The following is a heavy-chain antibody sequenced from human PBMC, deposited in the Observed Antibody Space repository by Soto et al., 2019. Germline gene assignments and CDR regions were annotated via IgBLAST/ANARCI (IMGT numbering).Heavy chain of an antibody. CDR3: AREAGYEEQLGQQLQDC. CDR2: IWHDGTNE. V-gene: IGHV3-33*01. J-gene: IGHJ4*02. CDR1: GFTFRNYG. D-gene: IGHD6-13*01. Sequence: GGSLRLSCAASGFTFRNYGMHWVRQAPGKGLEWVAGIWHDGTNENYGDSVKGRFTISRDNSRNTLWLQMNGLRSEDTAVYYCAREAGYEEQLGQQLQDCWGRGILVTVSS.